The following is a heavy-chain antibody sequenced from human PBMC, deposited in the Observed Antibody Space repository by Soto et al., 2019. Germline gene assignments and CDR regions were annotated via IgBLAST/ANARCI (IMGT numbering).Heavy chain of an antibody. CDR2: IHHSGST. Sequence: QVQLQQWGAGLLKPSETLSLTCAVYGGSFSGYYWSWIRHPPGKGLAWIGEIHHSGSTNYNPSLKSRVTTALDTSKNQLALKLNPVSAADTAVYYCARAAATVTKPPKGGGMYVWGQGTTVTVS. J-gene: IGHJ6*02. D-gene: IGHD4-17*01. CDR3: ARAAATVTKPPKGGGMYV. V-gene: IGHV4-34*01. CDR1: GGSFSGYY.